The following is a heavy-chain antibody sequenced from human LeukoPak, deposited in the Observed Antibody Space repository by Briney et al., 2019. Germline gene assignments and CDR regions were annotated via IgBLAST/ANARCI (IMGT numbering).Heavy chain of an antibody. CDR2: ISYDGSNK. CDR1: GFTFSSYA. Sequence: PGGSLRLSCAASGFTFSSYAMHWVRQAPGKGLEWVAVISYDGSNKYYADSVKGRFTISRDNSKNTLYLQTNSLRAEDTAVYYCARTAVTPGSSDAFDIWGQGTMVTVSS. CDR3: ARTAVTPGSSDAFDI. J-gene: IGHJ3*02. V-gene: IGHV3-30-3*01. D-gene: IGHD4-17*01.